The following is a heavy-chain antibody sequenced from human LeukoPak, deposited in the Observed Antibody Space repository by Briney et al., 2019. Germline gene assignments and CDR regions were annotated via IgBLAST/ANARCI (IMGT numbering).Heavy chain of an antibody. CDR2: IYTSGST. V-gene: IGHV4-4*07. J-gene: IGHJ6*02. Sequence: SETLSLTCTVSGGSISSYYWSWIRQPAGKGLEWIGRIYTSGSTNYNPSLKSRVTMSVDTSKNQFSLKLSSVTAADTAVYYCARSDPRKDFWSGYLGPYYYYGMDVWGQGTTVTVSS. CDR1: GGSISSYY. CDR3: ARSDPRKDFWSGYLGPYYYYGMDV. D-gene: IGHD3-3*01.